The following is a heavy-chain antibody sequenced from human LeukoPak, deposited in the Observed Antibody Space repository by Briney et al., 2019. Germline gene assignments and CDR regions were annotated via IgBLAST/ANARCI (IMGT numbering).Heavy chain of an antibody. CDR2: IYYSGST. V-gene: IGHV4-39*07. J-gene: IGHJ4*02. Sequence: SETLSLTCTVSGGSISSSSYYWGWIRQPPGKELEWIGSIYYSGSTYYNPSLKSRVTISVDTSKNQFSLKLSSVTAADTAVYYCARQTPYYDILTGYAGRGDFDYWGQGTLVTVSS. CDR1: GGSISSSSYY. D-gene: IGHD3-9*01. CDR3: ARQTPYYDILTGYAGRGDFDY.